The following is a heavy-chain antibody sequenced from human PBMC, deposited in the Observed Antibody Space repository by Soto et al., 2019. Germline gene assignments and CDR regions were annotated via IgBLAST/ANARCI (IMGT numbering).Heavy chain of an antibody. CDR2: VSDDGSND. CDR3: AKDRIHLWALDY. J-gene: IGHJ4*02. CDR1: GFSFKDYG. D-gene: IGHD5-18*01. V-gene: IGHV3-30*18. Sequence: QVHLVESGGGVVQPGTSLRLSCAASGFSFKDYGIHWFRQAPGKGLEWVAFVSDDGSNDYYADSVKGRFIISIYNSKNTVSLQMSSLRADDMAVYYCAKDRIHLWALDYWGQGTLVTVSS.